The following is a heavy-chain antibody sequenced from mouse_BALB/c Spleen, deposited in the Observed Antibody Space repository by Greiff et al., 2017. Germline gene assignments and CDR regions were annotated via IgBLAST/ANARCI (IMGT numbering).Heavy chain of an antibody. CDR3: VRQGAYYGNYQYYFDY. CDR1: GFTFNTYA. D-gene: IGHD2-10*01. Sequence: EVQLVESGGGLVQPKGSLKLSCAASGFTFNTYAMNWVRQAPGKGLEWVARIRSKSNNYATYYADSVKDRFTISRDDSQSMLYLQMNNLKTEDTAMYYCVRQGAYYGNYQYYFDYWGQGTTLTVSS. V-gene: IGHV10-1*02. J-gene: IGHJ2*01. CDR2: IRSKSNNYAT.